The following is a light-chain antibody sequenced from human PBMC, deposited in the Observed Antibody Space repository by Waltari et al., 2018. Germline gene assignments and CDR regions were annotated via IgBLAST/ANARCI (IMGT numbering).Light chain of an antibody. CDR2: WAS. CDR1: QSVLYDYNNKDY. CDR3: QQYFTPPWA. V-gene: IGKV4-1*01. Sequence: IVMTQSPESLAVSLGEGATIRCESSQSVLYDYNNKDYLAWYQQKPGQHPRLLIYWASTRESGVPDRFSGSGSGTHFTLTISNLQAEDAAVYYCQQYFTPPWAFGQGTRVEI. J-gene: IGKJ1*01.